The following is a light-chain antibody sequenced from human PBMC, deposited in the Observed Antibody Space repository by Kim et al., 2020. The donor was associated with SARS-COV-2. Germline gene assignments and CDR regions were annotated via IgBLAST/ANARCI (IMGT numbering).Light chain of an antibody. V-gene: IGKV3-15*01. CDR1: QSVSSN. CDR3: QQYNNWPPLT. J-gene: IGKJ4*01. Sequence: VSPGESATLSCRASQSVSSNLAWYQQKPGQAPRLLIYGASTRATGIPARFSGSGSGTEFTLTISSLQSEDFAVYYCQQYNNWPPLTFGGGTKLEIK. CDR2: GAS.